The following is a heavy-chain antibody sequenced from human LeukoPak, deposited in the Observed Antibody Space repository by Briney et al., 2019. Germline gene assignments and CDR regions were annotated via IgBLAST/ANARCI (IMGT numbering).Heavy chain of an antibody. CDR1: GFTFSSFT. J-gene: IGHJ4*02. CDR3: ARVGNGRSWDY. D-gene: IGHD2-15*01. Sequence: GGSLRLSCAASGFTFSSFTMNWARQVPGKGLEWISYISLGNSTMFFADSVKGRFTISRDNAKNSLYLQMNSLRDDDTAVYYCARVGNGRSWDYWGQGTLVSVSS. V-gene: IGHV3-48*02. CDR2: ISLGNSTM.